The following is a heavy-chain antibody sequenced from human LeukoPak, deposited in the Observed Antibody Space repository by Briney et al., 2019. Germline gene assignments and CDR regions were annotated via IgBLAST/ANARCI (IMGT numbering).Heavy chain of an antibody. J-gene: IGHJ4*02. D-gene: IGHD3-10*01. CDR3: GRGGSGTSPYYFDY. CDR2: IYHSGST. CDR1: GGSISSSNW. Sequence: SGTLSLTCAVSGGSISSSNWWSWVRQPPGKGLEWIGEIYHSGSTNYNPSLKSRVTISVDKSKNQFSLKLSSVTAADTAVYYYGRGGSGTSPYYFDYWGQGTLVTVSS. V-gene: IGHV4-4*02.